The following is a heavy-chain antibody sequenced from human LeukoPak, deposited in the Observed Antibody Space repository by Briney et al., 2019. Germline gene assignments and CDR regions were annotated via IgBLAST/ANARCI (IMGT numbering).Heavy chain of an antibody. V-gene: IGHV4-4*02. CDR3: ASHVTVLGTRGFDF. CDR2: VHYGGAS. CDR1: GDSITSHSW. D-gene: IGHD6-19*01. Sequence: PSETLSHTCAVSGDSITSHSWWSWVRQPPGRGLEWIGEVHYGGASNYDPSLESRVTISVDKSKNRFSLNLRSVTAADTATYYCASHVTVLGTRGFDFWGRGTLVTVS. J-gene: IGHJ4*02.